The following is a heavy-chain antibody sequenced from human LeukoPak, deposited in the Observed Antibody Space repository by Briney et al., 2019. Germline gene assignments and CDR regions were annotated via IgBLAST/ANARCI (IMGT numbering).Heavy chain of an antibody. D-gene: IGHD2-15*01. CDR2: INPNSGGT. V-gene: IGHV1-2*02. CDR3: ARVPAGVCSGGSCYSDLDY. CDR1: GYTFTGYY. J-gene: IGHJ4*02. Sequence: GASVKVSCKASGYTFTGYYMHWVRQAPGRGLEWMGWINPNSGGTNYAQKFQGRVTMTRDTSISTAYMELSRLRSDDTAVYYCARVPAGVCSGGSCYSDLDYWGQGTLVTVSS.